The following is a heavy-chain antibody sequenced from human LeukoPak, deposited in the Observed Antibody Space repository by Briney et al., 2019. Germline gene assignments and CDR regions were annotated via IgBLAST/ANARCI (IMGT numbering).Heavy chain of an antibody. J-gene: IGHJ5*02. CDR1: GGTFSSYA. D-gene: IGHD4-17*01. Sequence: GASVKVSCKASGGTFSSYAISWVRQAPGQGLEWVGGIIPIFGTANYAQKFQGRVTITADKSTSTAYMELSSLRSEDTAVYYCARNYPDYGDYDSWGQGTLVTVSS. CDR2: IIPIFGTA. V-gene: IGHV1-69*06. CDR3: ARNYPDYGDYDS.